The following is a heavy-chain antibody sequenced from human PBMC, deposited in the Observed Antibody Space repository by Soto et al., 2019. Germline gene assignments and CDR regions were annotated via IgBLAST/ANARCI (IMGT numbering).Heavy chain of an antibody. J-gene: IGHJ6*02. D-gene: IGHD3-9*01. CDR1: GGSFSGYY. Sequence: SETLSLTCAVYGGSFSGYYWSWIRQPPGKGLEWIGEINHSGSTNYNPSLKSRVTISVDTSKNQFSLKLSSVTAADTAVYYCARGPPLRHFDWSYLTEKYGMEVWGQGTTVTVS. V-gene: IGHV4-34*01. CDR3: ARGPPLRHFDWSYLTEKYGMEV. CDR2: INHSGST.